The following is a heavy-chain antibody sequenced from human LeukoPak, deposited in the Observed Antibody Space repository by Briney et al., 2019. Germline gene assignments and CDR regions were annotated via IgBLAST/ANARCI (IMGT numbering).Heavy chain of an antibody. D-gene: IGHD4-23*01. CDR1: GGSISSYY. CDR2: IYPSGST. CDR3: ANSYDGKIVPFDN. J-gene: IGHJ4*02. V-gene: IGHV4-4*09. Sequence: SETLSLTCTVSGGSISSYYWSWIRQPPGKGLEWIGNIYPSGSTNYNPSLKSRVTISVDSSKNQFSLKLNSVTASDTAVYYCANSYDGKIVPFDNWGQGTLVTVSS.